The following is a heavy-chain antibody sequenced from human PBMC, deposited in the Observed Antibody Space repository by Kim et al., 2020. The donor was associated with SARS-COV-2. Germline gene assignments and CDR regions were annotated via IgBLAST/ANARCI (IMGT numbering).Heavy chain of an antibody. J-gene: IGHJ5*02. CDR1: GGSFSGYY. CDR3: ATATVTREDYYDSSGYYSWWFDP. Sequence: SETLSLTCAVYGGSFSGYYWSWIRQPPGKGLEWVGEINHSGSTNSNPSLKSRVTISVETSKNQFPLKLSSVTAADTAVYYCATATVTREDYYDSSGYYSWWFDPWGQGTLVTVSS. CDR2: INHSGST. D-gene: IGHD3-22*01. V-gene: IGHV4-34*01.